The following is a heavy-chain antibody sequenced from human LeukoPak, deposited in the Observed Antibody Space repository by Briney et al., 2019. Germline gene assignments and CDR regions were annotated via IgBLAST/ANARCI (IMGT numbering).Heavy chain of an antibody. CDR3: ARHSGSSFDY. J-gene: IGHJ4*02. CDR1: GGSISSSSYY. V-gene: IGHV4-39*01. D-gene: IGHD3-10*01. CDR2: IYYSGST. Sequence: SETLSLTCTVSGGSISSSSYYWGWIRQPPGKGLEWIGSIYYSGSTYYNPSLKGRVTISVDTSKNQFSLKLSSVTAADTAVYYCARHSGSSFDYWGQGTLVTVSS.